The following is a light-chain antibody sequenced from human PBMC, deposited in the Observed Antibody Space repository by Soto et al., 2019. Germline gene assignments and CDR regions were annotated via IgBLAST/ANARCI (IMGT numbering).Light chain of an antibody. CDR3: SSFTSRLTFV. CDR1: RSDVGAYNY. V-gene: IGLV2-14*01. CDR2: EVT. J-gene: IGLJ1*01. Sequence: QSVLTQPASVSGSPGQSIAISCTGTRSDVGAYNYVSWYQQHPGKAPKLVISEVTNRPSGVSGRFSGSKSGNTASLTISGLQAEDEADYYCSSFTSRLTFVFGTGTKVTVL.